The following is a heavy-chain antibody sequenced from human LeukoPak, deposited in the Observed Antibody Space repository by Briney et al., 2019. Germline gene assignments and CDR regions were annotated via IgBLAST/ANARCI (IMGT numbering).Heavy chain of an antibody. Sequence: GASVTVSCKASGYTFSSYDINWVRQASGQGLEWMGWMNPNSGNTDYAQKFQGRVTFTRDTSITTAYMELSSLGSEDTAVYYCARAPHRNLLLNYDYVFDYWGQGTLVTVSS. V-gene: IGHV1-8*03. J-gene: IGHJ4*02. CDR1: GYTFSSYD. CDR2: MNPNSGNT. CDR3: ARAPHRNLLLNYDYVFDY. D-gene: IGHD3-16*01.